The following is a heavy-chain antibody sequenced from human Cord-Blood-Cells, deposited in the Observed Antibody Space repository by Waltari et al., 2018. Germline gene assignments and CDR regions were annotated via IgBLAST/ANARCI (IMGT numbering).Heavy chain of an antibody. CDR2: IDYSGST. CDR1: GGSISSSSYY. V-gene: IGHV4-39*01. CDR3: ARGSSSGMDV. Sequence: QLQLQESGPGLVTPSETRSLTCTVSGGSISSSSYYWGWIRQPPGKGLEWIGSIDYSGSTCYDPALKSRVTMSVDTSNHQYSLKLSSVTAADTAVYYCARGSSSGMDVWGKGTTVTVSS. J-gene: IGHJ6*03. D-gene: IGHD3-10*01.